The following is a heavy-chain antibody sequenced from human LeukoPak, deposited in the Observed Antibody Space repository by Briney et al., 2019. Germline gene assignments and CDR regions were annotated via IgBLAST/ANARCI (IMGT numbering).Heavy chain of an antibody. J-gene: IGHJ4*02. CDR1: GFTFSRYW. D-gene: IGHD6-13*01. CDR3: AIWAATGPFDY. CDR2: IKQDGSEK. V-gene: IGHV3-7*01. Sequence: GGSLRLSCAASGFTFSRYWMSWVRQAPGKGLEWVANIKQDGSEKYYVDSVKGRFTISRDNAKNSLYLQINSLRAEDTAVYYCAIWAATGPFDYWGQGTLVSVSS.